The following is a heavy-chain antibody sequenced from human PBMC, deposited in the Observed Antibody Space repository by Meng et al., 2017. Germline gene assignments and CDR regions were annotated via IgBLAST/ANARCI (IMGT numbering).Heavy chain of an antibody. V-gene: IGHV2-5*02. CDR2: IYLDDDK. D-gene: IGHD1-26*01. CDR3: AHRRSGSYFSAFDI. CDR1: GFPLSTSGVG. J-gene: IGHJ3*02. Sequence: SGPTLVKPTQTLTLTCTFSGFPLSTSGVGVGWIRQPPGKALEWLALIYLDDDKRDSPSLKSRSTITKDTSKNQVVLTKTNMDPVDTATYCSAHRRSGSYFSAFDIWGQGTMVTVSS.